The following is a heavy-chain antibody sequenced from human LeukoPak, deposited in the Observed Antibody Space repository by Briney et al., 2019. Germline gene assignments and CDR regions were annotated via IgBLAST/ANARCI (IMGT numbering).Heavy chain of an antibody. CDR2: INHSGST. D-gene: IGHD5-12*01. CDR1: GGSFSGYY. CDR3: ATRTGDIVATIPSYFDY. J-gene: IGHJ4*02. V-gene: IGHV4-34*01. Sequence: SETLSLTCAVYGGSFSGYYWSWIRQPPGKGLEWIGEINHSGSTNYNPSLKSRVTISVDTSQNQFSLKLSPVTAADTAVYFCATRTGDIVATIPSYFDYWGQGTLVTVSS.